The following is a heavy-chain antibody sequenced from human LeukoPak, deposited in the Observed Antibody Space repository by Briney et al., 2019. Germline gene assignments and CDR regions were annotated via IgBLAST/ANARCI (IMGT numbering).Heavy chain of an antibody. J-gene: IGHJ6*03. V-gene: IGHV1-69*05. CDR1: GGTFSSYA. D-gene: IGHD5-24*01. CDR3: ARGGEMATIIHYYYYMDV. Sequence: SVKVSCKASGGTFSSYAISWVRQAPGQGLEWMGGIVPIFGTANYAQKFQGRVTMTRDTSISTAYMELSSLRSEDTAVYYCARGGEMATIIHYYYYMDVWGKGTTVTVSS. CDR2: IVPIFGTA.